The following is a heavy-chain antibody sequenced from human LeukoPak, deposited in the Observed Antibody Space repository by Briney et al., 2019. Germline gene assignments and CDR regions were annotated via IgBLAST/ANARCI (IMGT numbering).Heavy chain of an antibody. CDR2: ISGSGGST. CDR1: GFTFSSYA. D-gene: IGHD3-9*01. J-gene: IGHJ6*03. V-gene: IGHV3-23*01. Sequence: PGGSLRLSCAASGFTFSSYAMSWVRQAPGKGLEWVSAISGSGGSTYYADSVKGRFTISRDNSKNTLYLQMNSLRAEDTAVYYCAKDPYYDIAGGYYYYYMDVWGKGTTVTVSS. CDR3: AKDPYYDIAGGYYYYYMDV.